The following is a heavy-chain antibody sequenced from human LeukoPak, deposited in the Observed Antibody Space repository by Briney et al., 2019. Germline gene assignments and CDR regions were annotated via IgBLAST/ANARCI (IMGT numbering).Heavy chain of an antibody. J-gene: IGHJ6*03. Sequence: SVKVSCKASGGTFSSYAISWVRQAPGQGLEWMGGIIPIFGTANYAQKLQGRVTITTDESTSTAYMELSSLRSEDTAVYYCAREGIAAAGNHYYYYYMDVWGKGTTVTVSS. CDR1: GGTFSSYA. D-gene: IGHD6-13*01. V-gene: IGHV1-69*05. CDR2: IIPIFGTA. CDR3: AREGIAAAGNHYYYYYMDV.